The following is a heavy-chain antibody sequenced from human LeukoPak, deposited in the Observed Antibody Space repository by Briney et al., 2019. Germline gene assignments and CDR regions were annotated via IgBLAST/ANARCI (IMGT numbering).Heavy chain of an antibody. CDR3: AREGLEYYDSSGYDY. V-gene: IGHV3-11*01. Sequence: GGSLRLSCAASGFTFSDYYMSWIRQAPGKGLEWVSYISSSGSTIYYADSVKGRFTISRDNAKNSLYLQMNSLRAKDTAVYYCAREGLEYYDSSGYDYWGQGTLVTVSS. CDR2: ISSSGSTI. J-gene: IGHJ4*02. D-gene: IGHD3-22*01. CDR1: GFTFSDYY.